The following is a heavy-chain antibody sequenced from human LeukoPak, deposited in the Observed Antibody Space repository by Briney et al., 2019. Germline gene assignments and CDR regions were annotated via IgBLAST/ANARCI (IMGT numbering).Heavy chain of an antibody. CDR3: ARVGLVGAVDY. Sequence: GGSLRLSCAASGFTFSNFGMTWVRQAPGKGLEWVSTISGSGDTTYYPNSVKGRFTISRDNSKNTLYLQMNSLRAEDTAVYYCARVGLVGAVDYWGQGTLVTVSS. CDR2: ISGSGDTT. V-gene: IGHV3-23*01. CDR1: GFTFSNFG. J-gene: IGHJ4*02. D-gene: IGHD1-26*01.